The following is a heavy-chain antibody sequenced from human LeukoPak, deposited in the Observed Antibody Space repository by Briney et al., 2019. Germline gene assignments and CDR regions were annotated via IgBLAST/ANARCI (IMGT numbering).Heavy chain of an antibody. CDR2: INWNGRFT. J-gene: IGHJ4*02. D-gene: IGHD2-8*01. CDR3: ARNGGVYGTRTLFYFDY. CDR1: GFTFDDYG. V-gene: IGHV3-20*01. Sequence: GGSLRLSCAASGFTFDDYGMSWVRQVPGKGLEWVSGINWNGRFTSYADSLKGRFTISRDNAENSLFLQLNTLRAEDAALYHCARNGGVYGTRTLFYFDYWGQGSLVTVSS.